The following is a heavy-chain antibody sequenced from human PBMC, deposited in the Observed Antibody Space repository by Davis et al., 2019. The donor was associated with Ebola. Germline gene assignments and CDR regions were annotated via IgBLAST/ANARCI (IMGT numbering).Heavy chain of an antibody. V-gene: IGHV4-39*07. Sequence: MPGGSLRLSCTVSGFSIRGSTYYWSWIRQPPGKGLEWIGEINHSGSTNYNPSLKSRVTISVDTSKNQFSLKLSSVTAADTAVYYCARSRRGWFDPWGQGTLVTVSS. CDR3: ARSRRGWFDP. CDR2: INHSGST. J-gene: IGHJ5*02. CDR1: GFSIRGSTYY.